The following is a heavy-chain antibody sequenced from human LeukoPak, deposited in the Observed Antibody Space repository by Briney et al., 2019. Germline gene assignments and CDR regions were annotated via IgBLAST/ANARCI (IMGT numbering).Heavy chain of an antibody. V-gene: IGHV4-39*01. CDR3: ASETNYDILTGYYGTDY. CDR1: GGSIRNSSFY. D-gene: IGHD3-9*01. CDR2: IYNSGTT. Sequence: SETLSLTCAVSGGSIRNSSFYWGWIRQPPGKGLEWIASIYNSGTTYYNPSLKSRVTISVDTSKNQFSLKLSSVTAADTAVYYCASETNYDILTGYYGTDYWGQGTLVTVSS. J-gene: IGHJ4*02.